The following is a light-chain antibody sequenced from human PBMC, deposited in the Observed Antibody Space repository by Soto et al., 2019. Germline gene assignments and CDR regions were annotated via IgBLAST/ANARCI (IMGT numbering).Light chain of an antibody. Sequence: DIQMTQSPSSLSASVGDRVTITCRASQGIRNDLAWYQQKPGKVPKLLIYAASTLQSGVPSRFSGSGSGTDFTLTISSLQPEDVGTYYCQKYNSAPRITFGPGTKVDIK. J-gene: IGKJ3*01. CDR1: QGIRND. CDR3: QKYNSAPRIT. V-gene: IGKV1-27*01. CDR2: AAS.